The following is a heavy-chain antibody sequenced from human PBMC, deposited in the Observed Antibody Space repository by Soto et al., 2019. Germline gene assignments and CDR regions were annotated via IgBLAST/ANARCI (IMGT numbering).Heavy chain of an antibody. CDR2: ISGSGGLT. CDR3: ASPWAYGDYDFDY. D-gene: IGHD4-17*01. V-gene: IGHV3-23*01. J-gene: IGHJ4*02. CDR1: GFTFSSYA. Sequence: EVQLLESGGGLVQPGGSLRLSCAASGFTFSSYAMSWVRQAPGKGLEWVSAISGSGGLTYYADSVKGRFTISRDNSKNTLYLQMNSLRAEDTAVYYCASPWAYGDYDFDYWGQGTLVTVSS.